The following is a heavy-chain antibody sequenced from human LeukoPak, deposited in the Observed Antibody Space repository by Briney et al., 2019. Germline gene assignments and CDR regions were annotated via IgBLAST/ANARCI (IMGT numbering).Heavy chain of an antibody. D-gene: IGHD2-8*01. Sequence: GRSLRLSCAASGFTFGIYGMYWVRQAPGKGLEWVALVSSDGSNKYYPDSVKGRFTISRDNPKNTLYLQMNSLRAEDTAVYYCAKAAAGWSLDVWGQGTSVTVSS. CDR3: AKAAAGWSLDV. CDR2: VSSDGSNK. V-gene: IGHV3-30*18. CDR1: GFTFGIYG. J-gene: IGHJ6*02.